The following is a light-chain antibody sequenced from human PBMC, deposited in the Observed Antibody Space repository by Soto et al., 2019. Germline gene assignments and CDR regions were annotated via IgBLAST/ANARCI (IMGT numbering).Light chain of an antibody. CDR3: AAWDDSLRGV. CDR1: SSNIGSKT. V-gene: IGLV1-44*01. Sequence: QAVVTQPPSVSGTPGQRVTISCSGSSSNIGSKTVNWYQQLPGTAPKLLIYSNSQRPSGVPDRFSGSKSGTSASLAISGLQSEDEADYYCAAWDDSLRGVFGGGTKLTVL. J-gene: IGLJ2*01. CDR2: SNS.